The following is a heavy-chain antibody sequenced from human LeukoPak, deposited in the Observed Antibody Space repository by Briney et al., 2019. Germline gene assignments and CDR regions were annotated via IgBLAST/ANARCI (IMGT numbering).Heavy chain of an antibody. J-gene: IGHJ6*03. CDR1: GGSISSSSYY. V-gene: IGHV4-39*01. CDR3: ASPPVNYDFWSGYPYYYYYMDV. Sequence: PSETLSLTCTVSGGSISSSSYYWGWIRQPLGKGLEWIGSIYYSGSTYYNPSLKSRVTISVDTSKNQFSLKLSSVTAADTAVYYCASPPVNYDFWSGYPYYYYYMDVWGKGTTVTVSS. D-gene: IGHD3-3*01. CDR2: IYYSGST.